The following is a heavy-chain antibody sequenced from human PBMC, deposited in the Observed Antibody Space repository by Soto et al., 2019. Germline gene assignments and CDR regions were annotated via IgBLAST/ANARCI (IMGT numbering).Heavy chain of an antibody. CDR1: GFTFDNFA. V-gene: IGHV3-23*01. D-gene: IGHD3-22*01. CDR2: ISGGGGGK. Sequence: RLSCTTSGFTFDNFAMSWVRQAPGRGLEWVSAISGGGGGKYYADSVKGRFIIARDNSKNTVYLEVNGLRTEDTAVYYCAKDVHYDSSGGLDYWGQGTLVTVSS. J-gene: IGHJ4*02. CDR3: AKDVHYDSSGGLDY.